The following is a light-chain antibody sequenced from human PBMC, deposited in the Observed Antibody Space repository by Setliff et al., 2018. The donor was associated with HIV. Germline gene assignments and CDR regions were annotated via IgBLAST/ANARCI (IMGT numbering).Light chain of an antibody. CDR3: QVWDSSSDHYV. Sequence: SYALTQPPSVSVAPGKTARITCGGNNIGSKSVHWYQQKPGQAPVLVIYYVSDRPSGIPERFSGSNSGNTATLTISRVEAGDEADYYCQVWDSSSDHYVFGTGTKVTVL. V-gene: IGLV3-21*04. CDR2: YVS. CDR1: NIGSKS. J-gene: IGLJ1*01.